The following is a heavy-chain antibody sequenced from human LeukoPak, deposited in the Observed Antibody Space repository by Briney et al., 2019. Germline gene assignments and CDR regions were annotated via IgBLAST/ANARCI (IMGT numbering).Heavy chain of an antibody. CDR3: ARDPVAERYQPGYYYYMDV. V-gene: IGHV3-30*04. D-gene: IGHD1-14*01. CDR1: GFTFSSYA. J-gene: IGHJ6*03. Sequence: GGSLRLSCASSGFTFSSYAMHGVRQAPGKGLEWVTVISYDGSNKYYADSVKSRFTISRDNSKNTLYLQMNSLRAEDTAVYYCARDPVAERYQPGYYYYMDVWGKGTTVTVSS. CDR2: ISYDGSNK.